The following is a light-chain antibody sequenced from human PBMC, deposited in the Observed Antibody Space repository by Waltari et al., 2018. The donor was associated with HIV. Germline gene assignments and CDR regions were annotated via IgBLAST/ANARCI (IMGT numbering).Light chain of an antibody. CDR2: DVT. CDR3: CSYTGTHTLYV. Sequence: QSALTQPRSVSVSPGQSVTISCTGTSSDIGAYNYVSWYQQHPGKAPKLIIYDVTERPSGVPDRFSGSKSGNTASLTISGFQAEDEADYYCCSYTGTHTLYVFGSGTDVAVL. J-gene: IGLJ1*01. CDR1: SSDIGAYNY. V-gene: IGLV2-11*01.